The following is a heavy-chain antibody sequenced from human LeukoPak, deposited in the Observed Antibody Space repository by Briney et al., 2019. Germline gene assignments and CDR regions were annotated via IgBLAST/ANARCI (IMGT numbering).Heavy chain of an antibody. V-gene: IGHV3-30*18. Sequence: GGSLRLSCAASGFTFSSYSMNWVRQAPGKGLEWVAVISYDGSNKYYADSVKGRFTISRDNSKNTLYLQMNSLRAEDTAVYYCAKVSLCPYWGQGTLVTVSS. D-gene: IGHD2-2*01. J-gene: IGHJ4*02. CDR2: ISYDGSNK. CDR3: AKVSLCPY. CDR1: GFTFSSYS.